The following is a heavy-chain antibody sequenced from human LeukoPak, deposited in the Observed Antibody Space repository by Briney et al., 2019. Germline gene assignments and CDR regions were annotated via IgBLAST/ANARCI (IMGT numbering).Heavy chain of an antibody. J-gene: IGHJ1*01. CDR3: AGAGIAVAGNAEYFQH. D-gene: IGHD6-19*01. CDR2: IDPSDSYN. Sequence: PGESLMISCKGSGSIFTSYWISWVRQLPGKGLEWVGRIDPSDSYNNDRPSFQGHLTISPDKSIPTAYLEWSRLKASDTAMYYCAGAGIAVAGNAEYFQHWGQGTLVTVSS. V-gene: IGHV5-10-1*01. CDR1: GSIFTSYW.